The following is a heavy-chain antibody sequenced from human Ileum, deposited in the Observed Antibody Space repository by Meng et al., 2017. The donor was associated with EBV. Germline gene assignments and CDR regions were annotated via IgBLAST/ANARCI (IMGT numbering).Heavy chain of an antibody. CDR2: MSAKNGDR. CDR1: GFTFTIYG. V-gene: IGHV1-18*01. D-gene: IGHD6-13*01. Sequence: QLLVVGHVVSSTWGWMCVCGKACGFTFTIYGFSWVGEDPGTGLEWMGWMSAKNGDRQYEQKFQDRVTLTKDGYTAKVYMEMRSMRSDETAVYFCARKPTSAALDYWGQGTLVTVSS. CDR3: ARKPTSAALDY. J-gene: IGHJ4*02.